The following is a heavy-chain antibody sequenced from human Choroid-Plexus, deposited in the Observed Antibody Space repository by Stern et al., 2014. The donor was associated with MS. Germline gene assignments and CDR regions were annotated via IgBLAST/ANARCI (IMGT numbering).Heavy chain of an antibody. CDR3: AKDRQLSPYFFDY. Sequence: VHLVESGGGVAQPGRPLILSCAASGFTFSNFGMHWVRQAPGKGLEWVALISYDGSDKYYADFVKGRFTIFRDNSKNPLYMLMHSLRAEDPAVYSCAKDRQLSPYFFDYWGQGSLVTVSS. V-gene: IGHV3-30*18. D-gene: IGHD6-6*01. CDR1: GFTFSNFG. CDR2: ISYDGSDK. J-gene: IGHJ4*02.